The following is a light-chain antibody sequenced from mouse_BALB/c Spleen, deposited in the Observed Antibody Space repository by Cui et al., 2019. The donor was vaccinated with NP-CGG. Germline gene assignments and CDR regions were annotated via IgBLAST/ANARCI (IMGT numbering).Light chain of an antibody. J-gene: IGLJ1*01. Sequence: QAVVTQESALTTPPGETVTLTCRSSTGAVKTNNYANWVQEKPDHLFTGLIGGTNNRAPGVPARFSGSLIGDKAALTITGTQSEDEAIYFCALWYSNHWVFGGGTKLTVL. CDR1: TGAVKTNNY. CDR3: ALWYSNHWV. V-gene: IGLV1*01. CDR2: GTN.